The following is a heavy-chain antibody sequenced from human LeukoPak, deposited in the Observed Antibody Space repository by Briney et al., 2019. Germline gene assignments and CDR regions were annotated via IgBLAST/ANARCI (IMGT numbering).Heavy chain of an antibody. V-gene: IGHV4-34*01. D-gene: IGHD3-10*01. CDR2: INHSGST. CDR1: GGSYSGYY. CDR3: AKAVFRWRITMVRGVSPSFDI. Sequence: SETLSLTCAVYGGSYSGYYWSWIRQPPGKGLEWIGEINHSGSTNYNPSLKSRVTISVDTSKNQFSLKLSSVTAADTAVYYCAKAVFRWRITMVRGVSPSFDIWGQGTMVTVSS. J-gene: IGHJ3*02.